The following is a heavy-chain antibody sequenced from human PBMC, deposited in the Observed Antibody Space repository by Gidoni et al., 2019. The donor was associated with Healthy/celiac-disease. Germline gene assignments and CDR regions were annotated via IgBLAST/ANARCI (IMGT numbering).Heavy chain of an antibody. D-gene: IGHD3-3*01. V-gene: IGHV1-3*01. J-gene: IGHJ4*02. Sequence: QVQLVQSGAEVKKPGASVKVSCKASGYTFTSYAMHWVRQAPGQRLEWMGWINAGNGNTKYSQKFQGRVTITRDTSASTAYMELSSLRSEDTAVYYCARNSKEGLLSDYWGQGTLVTVSS. CDR2: INAGNGNT. CDR1: GYTFTSYA. CDR3: ARNSKEGLLSDY.